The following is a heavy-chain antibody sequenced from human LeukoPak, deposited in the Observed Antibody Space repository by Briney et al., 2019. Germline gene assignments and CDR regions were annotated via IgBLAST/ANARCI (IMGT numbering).Heavy chain of an antibody. D-gene: IGHD2-15*01. CDR1: GFTLSSYE. J-gene: IGHJ4*02. CDR3: ARLVVVAATQTDY. V-gene: IGHV3-48*03. Sequence: GGSLRLSCAASGFTLSSYEMNWVSQAPGKGLEWVSYISSSGSTIYYADSVKGRFTISRDNAKNSLYLQMNSLRAEDTAVYYCARLVVVAATQTDYWGQETLVTVSS. CDR2: ISSSGSTI.